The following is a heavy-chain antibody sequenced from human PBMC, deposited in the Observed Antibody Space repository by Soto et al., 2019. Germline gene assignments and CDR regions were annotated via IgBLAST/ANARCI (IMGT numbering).Heavy chain of an antibody. CDR3: ARHTLTVYYFDY. V-gene: IGHV4-31*03. D-gene: IGHD3-16*01. Sequence: SETLSLTCTVSGDSINSGGSYWSWIRQHPGKGLEWIGYLSYSGCTYYNPSLKSRVTMSLDTSKNQFSLKLSSVTAADTAVYYCARHTLTVYYFDYWGQGTLVTVSS. CDR2: LSYSGCT. J-gene: IGHJ4*02. CDR1: GDSINSGGSY.